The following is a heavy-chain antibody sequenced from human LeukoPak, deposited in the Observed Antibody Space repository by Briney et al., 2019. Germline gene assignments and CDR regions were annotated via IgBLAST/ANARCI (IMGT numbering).Heavy chain of an antibody. CDR1: GFTFSSYA. D-gene: IGHD1-7*01. CDR2: ISGSGGST. V-gene: IGHV3-23*01. CDR3: AKDRTRWNYKDYFDY. Sequence: GGSLRLSCAASGFTFSSYAMSWVRQAPGKGLEWVSAISGSGGSTYYADSVKGRFTISRDNSKNTLYLQMNSLRAEDTAVYYCAKDRTRWNYKDYFDYWGQGTLVTVSS. J-gene: IGHJ4*02.